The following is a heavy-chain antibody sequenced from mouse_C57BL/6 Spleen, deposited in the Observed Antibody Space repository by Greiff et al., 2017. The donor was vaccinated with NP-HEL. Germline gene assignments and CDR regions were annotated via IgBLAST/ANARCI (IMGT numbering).Heavy chain of an antibody. Sequence: VQLQQSGAELVRPGASVTLSCKASGYTFTDYEMHWVKQTPVHGLEWIGAIDPETGGTAYNQKFKGKAILTADTSSSTAYMELRSLTSEDSAVYYCTRSEAPYFYAMDYWGQGTSVTVSS. J-gene: IGHJ4*01. CDR3: TRSEAPYFYAMDY. CDR1: GYTFTDYE. CDR2: IDPETGGT. V-gene: IGHV1-15*01.